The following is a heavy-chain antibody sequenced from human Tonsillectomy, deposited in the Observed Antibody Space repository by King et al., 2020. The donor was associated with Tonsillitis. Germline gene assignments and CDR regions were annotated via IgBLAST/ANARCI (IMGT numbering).Heavy chain of an antibody. J-gene: IGHJ4*02. Sequence: VQLVESGGGLVQPGGSLRLSCAASGFTFSSYWMHWVRQAPGKGLVWVSRIDSDATSTRYADSVKGRFTVSRDNAKNTLYLQMNSLRVEDTAVYYCASGLYYYVRSVSYSPAGGDYWGQGPLVTVSS. CDR3: ASGLYYYVRSVSYSPAGGDY. V-gene: IGHV3-74*01. CDR1: GFTFSSYW. CDR2: IDSDATST. D-gene: IGHD3-22*01.